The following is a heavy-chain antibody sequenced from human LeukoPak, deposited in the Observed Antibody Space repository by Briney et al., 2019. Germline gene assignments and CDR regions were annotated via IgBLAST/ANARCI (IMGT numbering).Heavy chain of an antibody. CDR1: GFTFSSFW. Sequence: GGSLRLSCAASGFTFSSFWMSWVRQAPGKGLEWVANIKQDGSEKDYVDSVKGRFTISRDNAKNSLYLQMNSVRAEDTAVYYCARDSPYYYGMDVWGQGTTVTVSS. J-gene: IGHJ6*02. CDR2: IKQDGSEK. CDR3: ARDSPYYYGMDV. V-gene: IGHV3-7*03.